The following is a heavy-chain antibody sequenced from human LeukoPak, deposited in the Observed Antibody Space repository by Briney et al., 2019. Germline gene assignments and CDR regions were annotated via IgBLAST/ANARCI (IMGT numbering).Heavy chain of an antibody. J-gene: IGHJ4*02. Sequence: SETLSLTCCVSGGSISSYYWSWIRQPPGKGLEWIGYIYYSGSTNYNPSLKSRVTISVDTSKNQFSLKLSSVTAADTALYYCARGSMGRWLQPFDYWGQGTLVTVYS. D-gene: IGHD5-24*01. CDR3: ARGSMGRWLQPFDY. CDR1: GGSISSYY. CDR2: IYYSGST. V-gene: IGHV4-59*13.